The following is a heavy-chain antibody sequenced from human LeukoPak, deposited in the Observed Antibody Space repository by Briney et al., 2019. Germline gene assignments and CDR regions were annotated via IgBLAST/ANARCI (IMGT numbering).Heavy chain of an antibody. D-gene: IGHD6-25*01. V-gene: IGHV3-23*01. CDR2: ISGSGDIT. Sequence: GGSLRLSCAASGFTFSIYAMNWVRQAPGKGLEWVSVISGSGDITYYADSVKGRFTISRDNSKNTLYLQMNSLRAEDTAVYYCAKATYSSGWNLYFDYWGQGTPVTVSS. CDR3: AKATYSSGWNLYFDY. J-gene: IGHJ4*02. CDR1: GFTFSIYA.